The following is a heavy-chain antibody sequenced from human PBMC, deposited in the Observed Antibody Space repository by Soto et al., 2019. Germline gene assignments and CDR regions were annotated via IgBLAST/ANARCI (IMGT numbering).Heavy chain of an antibody. CDR3: ARGHKISWFDP. CDR2: IWYDGSNK. Sequence: GGSLRLSCAASGFTFSSYGMHWVRQAPGKGLEWVAVIWYDGSNKYYADSVKGRFTISRDNSKNTLYLQMNSLRAEDTAVYYCARGHKISWFDPWGQGTLVTVS. CDR1: GFTFSSYG. J-gene: IGHJ5*02. V-gene: IGHV3-33*01.